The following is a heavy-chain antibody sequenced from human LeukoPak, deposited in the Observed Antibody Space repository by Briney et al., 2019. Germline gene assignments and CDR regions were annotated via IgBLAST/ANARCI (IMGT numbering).Heavy chain of an antibody. CDR1: GYTFTSYG. CDR3: ARGGQWLGDY. D-gene: IGHD6-19*01. J-gene: IGHJ4*02. Sequence: ASVKLSCKASGYTFTSYGISWVRQAPGQGLEWMGWISAYSGNTNYAQKLQGRFTMTRDTSTSTAYMEMSSLRSEDTAGYYCARGGQWLGDYWGQGTLVTVSS. CDR2: ISAYSGNT. V-gene: IGHV1-18*01.